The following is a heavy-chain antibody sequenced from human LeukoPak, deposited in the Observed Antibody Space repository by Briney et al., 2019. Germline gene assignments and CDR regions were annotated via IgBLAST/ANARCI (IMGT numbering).Heavy chain of an antibody. CDR1: GFTFSAYS. D-gene: IGHD1-26*01. Sequence: GGSLRLSCAASGFTFSAYSMNWVRQAPGKGLEWVSSISSSSSYIYYADSVKGRFTISRDNAKNSLYLQMNSLRAEDTAVYYCARDWLYSGSYLAGGDAFDIWGQGTMVTVSS. CDR3: ARDWLYSGSYLAGGDAFDI. V-gene: IGHV3-21*01. CDR2: ISSSSSYI. J-gene: IGHJ3*02.